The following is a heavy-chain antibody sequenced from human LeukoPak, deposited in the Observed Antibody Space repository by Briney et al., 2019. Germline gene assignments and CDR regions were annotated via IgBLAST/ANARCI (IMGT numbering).Heavy chain of an antibody. V-gene: IGHV3-30*18. CDR1: GFTFSSYV. Sequence: GGSLRLSCAASGFTFSSYVMHWVRQAPGKGLEWVAVISYDGSNKYYADSVKGRFTISRDKSKNTLYLQMNSLRAEDTAVYYCAKVTLRYFDWLLSPIDYWGQGTLVTVSS. CDR3: AKVTLRYFDWLLSPIDY. D-gene: IGHD3-9*01. J-gene: IGHJ4*02. CDR2: ISYDGSNK.